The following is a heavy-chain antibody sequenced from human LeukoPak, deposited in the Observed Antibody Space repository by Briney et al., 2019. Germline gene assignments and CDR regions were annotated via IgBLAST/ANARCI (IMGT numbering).Heavy chain of an antibody. CDR1: GFTFSSYS. J-gene: IGHJ4*02. CDR2: ISSSSSYI. Sequence: GGSLRLSCAASGFTFSSYSMNWVRQALGKGLEWVSSISSSSSYIYYADSVKGRFTISRDNAKNSLYLQMNSLRAEDTAVYYCARTDTAMVAMYYFDYWGQGTLVTVSS. CDR3: ARTDTAMVAMYYFDY. V-gene: IGHV3-21*01. D-gene: IGHD5-18*01.